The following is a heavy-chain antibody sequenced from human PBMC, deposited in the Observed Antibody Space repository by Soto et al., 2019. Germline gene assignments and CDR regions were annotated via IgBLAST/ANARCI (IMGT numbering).Heavy chain of an antibody. J-gene: IGHJ1*01. D-gene: IGHD6-13*01. CDR1: GYTFTSYY. V-gene: IGHV1-46*01. Sequence: ASVKVSCKASGYTFTSYYMHWVRQAPGQGLEWMGIINPSGGSTSYAQKFQGRVTMTRDTSTSTVYMELSSLRSEDTAVYYCATPPTYSSSWYSYFQHWGQGTLVTVSS. CDR2: INPSGGST. CDR3: ATPPTYSSSWYSYFQH.